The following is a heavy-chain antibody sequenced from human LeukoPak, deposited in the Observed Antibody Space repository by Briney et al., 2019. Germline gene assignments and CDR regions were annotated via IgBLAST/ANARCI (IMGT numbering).Heavy chain of an antibody. CDR3: ATLTVASTFDY. J-gene: IGHJ4*02. Sequence: GGSLRLSCAASGFAFSVYEMYWVRRAPGEGLEWISYISSSGATRYYADSVKGRFTISRDNAYNSLFLQMNSLRAEDTAVYYCATLTVASTFDYWGQGTPVTVSS. CDR2: ISSSGATR. V-gene: IGHV3-48*03. D-gene: IGHD4-11*01. CDR1: GFAFSVYE.